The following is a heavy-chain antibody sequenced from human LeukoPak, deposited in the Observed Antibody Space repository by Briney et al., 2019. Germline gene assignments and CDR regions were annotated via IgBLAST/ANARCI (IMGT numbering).Heavy chain of an antibody. D-gene: IGHD3-22*01. Sequence: GESLKISCKGSGYSFTSYWIGWVRQMPGKGLEWMGIIYPGDSDTRYSPSFQGQVTISADKSISTAYLQWSSLKASDTAMYYCARQADYYDSSGYPEFDYWGQGTLVTVSP. CDR3: ARQADYYDSSGYPEFDY. CDR2: IYPGDSDT. J-gene: IGHJ4*02. CDR1: GYSFTSYW. V-gene: IGHV5-51*01.